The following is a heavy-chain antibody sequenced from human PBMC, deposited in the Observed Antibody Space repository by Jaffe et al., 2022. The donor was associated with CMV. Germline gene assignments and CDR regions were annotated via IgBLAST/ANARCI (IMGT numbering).Heavy chain of an antibody. V-gene: IGHV1-69*09. J-gene: IGHJ6*03. CDR3: ARDPPSIAAPWGYMDV. D-gene: IGHD6-6*01. CDR1: GGTFSSYA. Sequence: QVQLVQSGAEVKKPGSSVKVSCKASGGTFSSYAISWVRQAPGQGLEWMGRIIPILGIANYAQKFQGRVTITADKSTSTAYMELSSLRSEDTAVYYCARDPPSIAAPWGYMDVWGKGTTVTVSS. CDR2: IIPILGIA.